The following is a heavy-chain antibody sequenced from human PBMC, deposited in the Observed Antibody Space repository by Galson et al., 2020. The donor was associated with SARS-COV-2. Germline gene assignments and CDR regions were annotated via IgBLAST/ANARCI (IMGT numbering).Heavy chain of an antibody. V-gene: IGHV3-30-3*01. CDR3: ARSLPWVYYYGMDV. CDR1: GFTFSSYA. CDR2: ISYDGSNK. D-gene: IGHD3-10*01. J-gene: IGHJ6*02. Sequence: GESLKISCAASGFTFSSYAMHWVRQAPGKGLEWVAVISYDGSNKYYADSVKGRFTISRDNSKNTLYLQMNSLRAEDTAVYYCARSLPWVYYYGMDVWGQGTTVTVSS.